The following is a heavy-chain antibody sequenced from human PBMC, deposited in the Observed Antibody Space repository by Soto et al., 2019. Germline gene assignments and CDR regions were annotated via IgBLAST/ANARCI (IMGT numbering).Heavy chain of an antibody. Sequence: GGSLRLSCGASGFTFSNYYMTWIRQAPAKGLAWVSYISSTGRTIYYADSVKGRFTVSSDNAQNSLSLKLNSLRVEDTAVYYCARSYSSGWEFDYWGQGTQVTVSS. V-gene: IGHV3-11*01. CDR1: GFTFSNYY. CDR2: ISSTGRTI. D-gene: IGHD6-19*01. CDR3: ARSYSSGWEFDY. J-gene: IGHJ4*02.